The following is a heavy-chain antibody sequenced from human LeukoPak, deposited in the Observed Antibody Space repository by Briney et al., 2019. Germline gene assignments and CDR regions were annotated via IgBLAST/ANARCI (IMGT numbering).Heavy chain of an antibody. V-gene: IGHV3-7*01. Sequence: GGSLSLSCEASGFTFSSYWMSWVRQAPGKGLEWLANFRQDGREKYYVDSVKGRFTISRDNAKTSLYLQMNSLRAEDTAVYYCAKGRNFYYDSSGYSNWGQGTLVIVSS. CDR2: FRQDGREK. CDR1: GFTFSSYW. CDR3: AKGRNFYYDSSGYSN. J-gene: IGHJ4*02. D-gene: IGHD3-22*01.